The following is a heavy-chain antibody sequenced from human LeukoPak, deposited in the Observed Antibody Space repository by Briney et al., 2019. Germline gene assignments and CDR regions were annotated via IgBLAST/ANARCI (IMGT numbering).Heavy chain of an antibody. CDR3: ARGDDFWSGPNFDY. CDR1: GFTFSSYS. D-gene: IGHD3-3*01. Sequence: GGSLRLSCAASGFTFSSYSMNWVRQAPGKGLEWVSSISSSSSYKYYADSVKGRFTISRDNAKNSLYLQMNSLRAEDTAVYYCARGDDFWSGPNFDYWGQGTLVTVSS. J-gene: IGHJ4*02. V-gene: IGHV3-21*01. CDR2: ISSSSSYK.